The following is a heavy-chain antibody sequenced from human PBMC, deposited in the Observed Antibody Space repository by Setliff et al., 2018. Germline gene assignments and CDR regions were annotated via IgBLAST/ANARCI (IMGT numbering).Heavy chain of an antibody. Sequence: ASVKVSCKASGYTFTGYYMYWVRQAPGQGLEWMGRINPSSGATIYAQKFQGRVTMTSDTSISTAYVELGRLRSDDTAVYFCARDGGGDSDACDIWGQGTMVTVSS. D-gene: IGHD3-16*01. J-gene: IGHJ3*02. CDR2: INPSSGAT. CDR3: ARDGGGDSDACDI. V-gene: IGHV1-2*06. CDR1: GYTFTGYY.